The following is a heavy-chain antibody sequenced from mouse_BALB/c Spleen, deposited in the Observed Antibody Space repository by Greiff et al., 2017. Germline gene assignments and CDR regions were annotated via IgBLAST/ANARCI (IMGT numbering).Heavy chain of an antibody. Sequence: VKLMESGPGLVQPSQSLSITCTVSGFSLTSYGVHWVRQSPGKGLEWLGVIWSGGSTDYNAAFISRLSISKDNSKSQVFFKMNSLQANDTAIYYCARKKVTVVATEDYAMDYWGQGTSVTVSS. CDR2: IWSGGST. CDR3: ARKKVTVVATEDYAMDY. J-gene: IGHJ4*01. V-gene: IGHV2-2*02. CDR1: GFSLTSYG. D-gene: IGHD1-1*01.